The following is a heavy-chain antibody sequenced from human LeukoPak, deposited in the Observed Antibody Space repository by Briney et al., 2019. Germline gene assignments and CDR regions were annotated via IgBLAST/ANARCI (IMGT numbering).Heavy chain of an antibody. CDR3: ATYYYGSGPEK. V-gene: IGHV3-53*01. Sequence: PGGSLRLSRAAFGLTVSGNYMSWVRQAPGKGLEWVSVLYSDGGTYYADSVKGRFSISRDTSKNTVYLQMNSLRDDDTAVYYCATYYYGSGPEKWGQGTLVTVSS. CDR1: GLTVSGNY. J-gene: IGHJ4*02. CDR2: LYSDGGT. D-gene: IGHD3-10*01.